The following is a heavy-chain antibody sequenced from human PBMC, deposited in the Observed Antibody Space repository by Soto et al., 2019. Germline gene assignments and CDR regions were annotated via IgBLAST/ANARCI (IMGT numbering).Heavy chain of an antibody. J-gene: IGHJ3*02. CDR3: ARGGVRSGSYYNAYAFDI. CDR2: INPNSGGT. CDR1: GYTFTGYY. D-gene: IGHD3-10*01. V-gene: IGHV1-2*04. Sequence: ASVKVSCKASGYTFTGYYMHWVRQAPGQGLEWMGWINPNSGGTNYAQKFQGWVTMTRDTSISTAYMELSRLRSDDTAVYYCARGGVRSGSYYNAYAFDIRGQGTMVTGSS.